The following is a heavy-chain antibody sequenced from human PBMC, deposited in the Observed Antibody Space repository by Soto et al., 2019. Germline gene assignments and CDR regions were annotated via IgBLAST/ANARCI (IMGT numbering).Heavy chain of an antibody. CDR2: IDPSDSYT. J-gene: IGHJ6*02. CDR3: ARPVIAARPDYYYGMDV. Sequence: RGESLKISCKGSGYSFTSYWISWVRQMPGKGLEWMGRIDPSDSYTNYSPSFQGHVTISADKSISTAYLQWSSLKASDTAMYYCARPVIAARPDYYYGMDVWGQGTTVTVSS. D-gene: IGHD6-6*01. CDR1: GYSFTSYW. V-gene: IGHV5-10-1*01.